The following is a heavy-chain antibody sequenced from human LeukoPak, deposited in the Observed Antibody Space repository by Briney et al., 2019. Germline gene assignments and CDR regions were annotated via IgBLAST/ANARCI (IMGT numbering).Heavy chain of an antibody. D-gene: IGHD6-19*01. J-gene: IGHJ4*02. CDR3: ARDVRAVAGHFGY. V-gene: IGHV1-2*02. CDR2: INPNRGGT. CDR1: GYTFTGYY. Sequence: GASVKVSCKASGYTFTGYYMHWVRQAPGQGLEWMGWINPNRGGTNYAQKFQGRVTMTRDTSISTAYMELSRLRSDDTAVYYCARDVRAVAGHFGYWGQGTLVTVSS.